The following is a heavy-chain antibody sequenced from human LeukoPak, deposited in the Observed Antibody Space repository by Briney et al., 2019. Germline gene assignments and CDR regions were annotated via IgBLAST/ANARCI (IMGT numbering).Heavy chain of an antibody. V-gene: IGHV4-59*01. Sequence: PSETLSLTCTVSGGSISSYYWTWIRQPPGKGLEWIGYIYYSGSTSYNPSLKSRVTISVDTSKNQFSLKLSSVTAADTAVYYCAEGGMGIGGGKGDYWGQGTLVTVSS. J-gene: IGHJ4*02. CDR3: AEGGMGIGGGKGDY. CDR1: GGSISSYY. D-gene: IGHD7-27*01. CDR2: IYYSGST.